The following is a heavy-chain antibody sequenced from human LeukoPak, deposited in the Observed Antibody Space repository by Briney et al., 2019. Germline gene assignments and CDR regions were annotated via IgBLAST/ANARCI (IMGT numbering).Heavy chain of an antibody. J-gene: IGHJ4*02. V-gene: IGHV3-30*04. CDR1: GFTFSNYA. Sequence: PGGSLRLSCAASGFTFSNYALHWVRQAPGKGLEWVAVISYGGSNKFYADSVRGRFTISRDNSKNTLFLQMNSLRPEDTAVYYCARGPDYDILADYFDYWGQGTLVTVSS. CDR3: ARGPDYDILADYFDY. CDR2: ISYGGSNK. D-gene: IGHD3-9*01.